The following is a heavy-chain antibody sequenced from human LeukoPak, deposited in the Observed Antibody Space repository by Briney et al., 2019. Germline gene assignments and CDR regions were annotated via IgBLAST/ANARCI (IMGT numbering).Heavy chain of an antibody. CDR2: IYHSGST. J-gene: IGHJ4*02. V-gene: IGHV4-38-2*02. Sequence: SETLSLTCTVSGYSISSGYYWGWIRQPPGKGLEWIGSIYHSGSTYYNPSLKSRVTISVDTSKNQFSLKLSSVTAADTAVYYCARESWGTYWGLGTLVTVSS. CDR3: ARESWGTY. D-gene: IGHD3-16*01. CDR1: GYSISSGYY.